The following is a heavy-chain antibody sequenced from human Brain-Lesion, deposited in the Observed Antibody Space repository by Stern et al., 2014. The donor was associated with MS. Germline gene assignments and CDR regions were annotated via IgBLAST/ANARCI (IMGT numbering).Heavy chain of an antibody. V-gene: IGHV3-23*01. J-gene: IGHJ1*01. D-gene: IGHD6-19*01. Sequence: EVQLLDSWGGFVQPGGSLSLSFAASGFRFRPYALRLVHPPPGKGLQWFSVIIGRGGPTYHADSVKGRFTISRDNSKNTLYRQMDSLRADDTAVYYCAKWPHHIAVAGTRYFQHWGQGTLVTVSS. CDR1: GFRFRPYA. CDR2: IIGRGGPT. CDR3: AKWPHHIAVAGTRYFQH.